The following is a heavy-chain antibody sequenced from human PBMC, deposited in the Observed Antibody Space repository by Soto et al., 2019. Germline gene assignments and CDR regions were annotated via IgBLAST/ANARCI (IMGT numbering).Heavy chain of an antibody. V-gene: IGHV4-59*01. CDR3: AVSGYNGYTYRWFDP. J-gene: IGHJ5*02. CDR2: IYYTGST. D-gene: IGHD5-12*01. Sequence: SETLSLTCSVSGDSISSYYWSWIRQPPGKGLGWIGHIYYTGSTKYNPSLKSRVTISADTSKNQFSLKLSSVIAADTAVYYCAVSGYNGYTYRWFDPWGQGTLVTVSS. CDR1: GDSISSYY.